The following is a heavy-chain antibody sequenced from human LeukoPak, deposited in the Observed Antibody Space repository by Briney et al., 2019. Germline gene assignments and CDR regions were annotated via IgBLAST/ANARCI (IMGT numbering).Heavy chain of an antibody. Sequence: GASVKVSCTASGYTFTGYYMHWVRQAPGQGLEWMGWINPNSGGTNYAQKFQGRVTMTRDTSISTAYMELSRLRSEDTAVYYCARGVLWFGEPGAFGYWGQGTLVTVSS. D-gene: IGHD3-10*01. J-gene: IGHJ4*02. CDR3: ARGVLWFGEPGAFGY. CDR1: GYTFTGYY. V-gene: IGHV1-2*02. CDR2: INPNSGGT.